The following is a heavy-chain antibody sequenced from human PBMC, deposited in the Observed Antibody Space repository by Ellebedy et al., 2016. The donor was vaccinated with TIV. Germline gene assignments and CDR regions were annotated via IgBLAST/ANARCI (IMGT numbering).Heavy chain of an antibody. D-gene: IGHD6-13*01. CDR2: FYFTGTT. V-gene: IGHV4-39*01. J-gene: IGHJ6*02. CDR3: ATARRDPLYYGVDV. Sequence: MPSETLSLTCTVSGCSISSRTRYWGLFRQTPEKGLDWIGTFYFTGTTYYNPTLSSRITISADTSNNQFSLKLTSVTAADTAVYYCATARRDPLYYGVDVWGRGTTVTGSS. CDR1: GCSISSRTRY.